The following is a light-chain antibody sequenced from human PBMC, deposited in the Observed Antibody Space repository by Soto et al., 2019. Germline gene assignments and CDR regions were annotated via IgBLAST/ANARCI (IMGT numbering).Light chain of an antibody. CDR1: SSDVGGSNF. CDR3: CSYETSSTYV. V-gene: IGLV2-14*03. CDR2: DVA. J-gene: IGLJ1*01. Sequence: QSVLTQPASVSDSPGQSITISCTGTSSDVGGSNFVSWYQQHPGKPPKLIIYDVANRPSGVSNRFSGSKSGSTASLIISRLQTEDEAEYYCCSYETSSTYVFGSGTKVTVL.